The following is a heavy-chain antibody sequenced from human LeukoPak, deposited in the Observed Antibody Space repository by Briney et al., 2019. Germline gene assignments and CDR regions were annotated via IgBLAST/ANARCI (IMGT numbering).Heavy chain of an antibody. D-gene: IGHD3-22*01. CDR1: GFTFSSYS. CDR3: AKDLSASSAYYYDSSGYWPFDP. Sequence: PGGSLRLSCAASGFTFSSYSMNWVRQAPGKGLEWVSSISSSSSYIYYADSVKGRFTISRDNAKNSLYLQMNSLRAEDTAVYYCAKDLSASSAYYYDSSGYWPFDPWGQGTLVTVSS. CDR2: ISSSSSYI. J-gene: IGHJ5*02. V-gene: IGHV3-21*04.